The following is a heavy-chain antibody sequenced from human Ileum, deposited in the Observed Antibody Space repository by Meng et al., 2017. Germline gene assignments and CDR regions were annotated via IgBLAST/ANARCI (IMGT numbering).Heavy chain of an antibody. D-gene: IGHD3-22*01. CDR1: GFTVSYNY. CDR3: ARGLEYYDSRGHLGRYFDS. J-gene: IGHJ4*02. CDR2: ISSGGSA. V-gene: IGHV3-66*01. Sequence: EVHLVESGGNLVQPGGSLRLSCAASGFTVSYNYMNWFRQATGKGLEWVSVISSGGSASYADSVKGRFTISRDISKNTLYLQMNSLRAEDTAVYYCARGLEYYDSRGHLGRYFDSWGQGTLVTVSS.